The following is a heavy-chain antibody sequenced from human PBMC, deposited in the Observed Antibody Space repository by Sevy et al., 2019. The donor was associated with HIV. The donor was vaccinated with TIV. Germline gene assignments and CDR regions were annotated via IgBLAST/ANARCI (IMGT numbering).Heavy chain of an antibody. D-gene: IGHD3-10*01. Sequence: GESLKISCKGSGYRFTSYWIGWVRQMPGKGLEWMGIIYPGDFDTRYNPSFQGQVTISVDKSINTAYLQWGSLKASDTAMYYCARQYYGWGSYSDCFSDYWGQGTLVTVSS. CDR2: IYPGDFDT. CDR3: ARQYYGWGSYSDCFSDY. CDR1: GYRFTSYW. V-gene: IGHV5-51*01. J-gene: IGHJ4*02.